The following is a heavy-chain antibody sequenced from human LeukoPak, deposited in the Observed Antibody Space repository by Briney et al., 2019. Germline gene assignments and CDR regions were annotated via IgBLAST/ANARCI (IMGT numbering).Heavy chain of an antibody. CDR3: ARRPSVAGHFDY. Sequence: SLKVSCKASGYTFTGYFMHWVRQAPGQGLEWMGGIIPIFGTANYAQKFQGRVTITADKSTSTAYMELSSLRSEDTAVYYCARRPSVAGHFDYWGQGTLVTVSS. CDR1: GYTFTGYF. V-gene: IGHV1-69*06. J-gene: IGHJ4*02. CDR2: IIPIFGTA. D-gene: IGHD6-19*01.